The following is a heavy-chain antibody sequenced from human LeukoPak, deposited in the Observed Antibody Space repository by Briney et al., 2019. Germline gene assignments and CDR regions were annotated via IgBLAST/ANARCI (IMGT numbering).Heavy chain of an antibody. Sequence: SETLSLTCTVSGYSISSGYYWGWIRQPPGKGLEWIGSIYHSGSTYYNPSLKSRVTISVDTSKDQFSLKLSSVTAADTAVYYCAREDIVVVPAAMLYNWFDPWGQGTLVTVSS. CDR1: GYSISSGYY. D-gene: IGHD2-2*01. J-gene: IGHJ5*02. CDR2: IYHSGST. CDR3: AREDIVVVPAAMLYNWFDP. V-gene: IGHV4-38-2*02.